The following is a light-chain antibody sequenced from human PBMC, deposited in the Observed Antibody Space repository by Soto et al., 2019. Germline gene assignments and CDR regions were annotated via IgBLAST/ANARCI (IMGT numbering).Light chain of an antibody. J-gene: IGKJ4*01. V-gene: IGKV1-33*01. Sequence: DFQMTQSPSSLSASVGDRVTITCQASQDISNYLNWFQQKPGKAPKLLIYGASNLKTGVPSRFSGGGSGTDFTFTISSLQPEDIATYYCQQYDNPNLTVTFGGGTKVEIK. CDR3: QQYDNPNLTVT. CDR1: QDISNY. CDR2: GAS.